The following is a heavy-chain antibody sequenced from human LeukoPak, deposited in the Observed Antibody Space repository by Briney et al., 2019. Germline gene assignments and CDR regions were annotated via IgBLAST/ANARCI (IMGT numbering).Heavy chain of an antibody. D-gene: IGHD3-22*01. CDR2: IDYSGST. CDR3: ARHGPIYYDSSGLFDY. J-gene: IGHJ4*02. V-gene: IGHV4-31*03. Sequence: PSQTLSLTCTVSGGSISSGGYYSSWIRQHPGKGLQRIGYIDYSGSTYYNPSLKSRVTISVDTSKNQFSLKLSSVTAADTAVYYCARHGPIYYDSSGLFDYWGQGTLVTVSS. CDR1: GGSISSGGYY.